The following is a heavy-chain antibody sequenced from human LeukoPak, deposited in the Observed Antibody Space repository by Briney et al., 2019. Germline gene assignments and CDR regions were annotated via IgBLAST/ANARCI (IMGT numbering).Heavy chain of an antibody. V-gene: IGHV3-7*01. Sequence: GGSLRLSCAASGFTFSSYWMSWVRQAPGKGLEWVANIKQDGSEKYYVDSVKGRFTISRDNAKNSLYLQMNSLRAEDTAVYYCARDPYSGSYPGAFDIWGQGTIVTVSS. D-gene: IGHD1-26*01. CDR1: GFTFSSYW. J-gene: IGHJ3*02. CDR2: IKQDGSEK. CDR3: ARDPYSGSYPGAFDI.